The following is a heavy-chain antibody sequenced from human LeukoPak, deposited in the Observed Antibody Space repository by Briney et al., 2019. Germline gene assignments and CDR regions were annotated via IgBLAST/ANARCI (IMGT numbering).Heavy chain of an antibody. V-gene: IGHV3-74*01. Sequence: GGSLRLSCAASGFTFSSYWMHWVRQAPGKGLVWVSRINSDGITTSYADSVKGRFTISRDNAKNTLYLQMSSLTAEDTAVYYCARDRGAVAATWFDYWGQGTLVTVSS. CDR1: GFTFSSYW. CDR3: ARDRGAVAATWFDY. J-gene: IGHJ4*02. CDR2: INSDGITT. D-gene: IGHD6-19*01.